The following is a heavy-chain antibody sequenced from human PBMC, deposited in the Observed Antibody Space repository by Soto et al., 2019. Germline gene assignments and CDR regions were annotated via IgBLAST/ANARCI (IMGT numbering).Heavy chain of an antibody. CDR1: GGSMSSYY. D-gene: IGHD2-15*01. Sequence: SETLSLTCTVSGGSMSSYYCTWLRQSPGRGLEWIGYISYSGSTYYNPSLKSRVTISADTSKNQLSLRMNSMIAADTAVYYCARGDPDGSVGYWGQGTLVTVSS. V-gene: IGHV4-59*01. J-gene: IGHJ4*02. CDR3: ARGDPDGSVGY. CDR2: ISYSGST.